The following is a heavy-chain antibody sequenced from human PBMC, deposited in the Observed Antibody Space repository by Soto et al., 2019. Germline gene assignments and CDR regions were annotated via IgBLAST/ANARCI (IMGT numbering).Heavy chain of an antibody. V-gene: IGHV4-61*08. CDR2: ISYTGDT. CDR1: GDSVSSDGYF. J-gene: IGHJ4*02. CDR3: ARIVVGVTIDY. D-gene: IGHD1-26*01. Sequence: QVQLRESGPGLLKPSETLSLTCTVSGDSVSSDGYFWTWVRQPPGKGLEWIAYISYTGDTNYNPSLKSRVTRSVDTPRNIFSRKVGSVSAANTAMYFWARIVVGVTIDYGGKGTRVTVPS.